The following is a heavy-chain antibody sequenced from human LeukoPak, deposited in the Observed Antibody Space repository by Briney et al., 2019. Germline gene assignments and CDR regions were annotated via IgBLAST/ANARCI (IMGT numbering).Heavy chain of an antibody. CDR2: IIPIFGTA. Sequence: ASVKVSCTASGYTFTGYYMHWVRQAPGQGLEWMGGIIPIFGTANYAQKFQGRVTITADESTSTAYMELSSLRSEDTAVYYCARSSVRSLYYMDVWGKGTTVTISS. CDR3: ARSSVRSLYYMDV. CDR1: GYTFTGYY. V-gene: IGHV1-69*13. J-gene: IGHJ6*03. D-gene: IGHD3-10*01.